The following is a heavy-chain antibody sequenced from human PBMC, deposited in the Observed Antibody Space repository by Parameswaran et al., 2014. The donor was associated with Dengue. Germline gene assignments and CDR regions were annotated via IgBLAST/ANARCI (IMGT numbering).Heavy chain of an antibody. CDR3: ARSGKELRYLFDY. V-gene: IGHV1-3*01. Sequence: WVRQAPGQRLEWMGWINAGNGNTKYSQKFQGRVTITRDTSASTAYMELSSLRSEDTAVYYCARSGKELRYLFDYWGQGTLVTVSS. CDR2: INAGNGNT. J-gene: IGHJ4*02. D-gene: IGHD1-26*01.